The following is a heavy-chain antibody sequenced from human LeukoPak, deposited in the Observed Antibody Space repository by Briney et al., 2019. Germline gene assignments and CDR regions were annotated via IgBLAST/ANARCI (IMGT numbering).Heavy chain of an antibody. CDR1: GFTFSTYA. CDR3: AKDVRVGGGGMDV. Sequence: GGSLRLSCAASGFTFSTYAMNWVRQAPGKGLEWVSLISDSGANKHYADSVKGRFTISRDNSKNTVSLQMNSPRAEDTAVYYCAKDVRVGGGGMDVWGQGTPVIVSS. CDR2: ISDSGANK. D-gene: IGHD1-26*01. V-gene: IGHV3-23*01. J-gene: IGHJ6*02.